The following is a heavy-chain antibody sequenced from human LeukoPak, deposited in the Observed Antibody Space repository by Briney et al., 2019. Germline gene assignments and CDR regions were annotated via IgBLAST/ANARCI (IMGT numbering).Heavy chain of an antibody. D-gene: IGHD3-9*01. CDR3: ARLGDDILTGYYTGFDY. J-gene: IGHJ4*02. CDR2: IYYSGST. Sequence: SSETLSLTCTVSGGSISSYYWSWIRQPPGKGLEWIGYIYYSGSTYYNPSLKSRVTISVDTSKNQFSLKLSSVTAADTAVYYCARLGDDILTGYYTGFDYWGQGTLVTVSS. V-gene: IGHV4-59*08. CDR1: GGSISSYY.